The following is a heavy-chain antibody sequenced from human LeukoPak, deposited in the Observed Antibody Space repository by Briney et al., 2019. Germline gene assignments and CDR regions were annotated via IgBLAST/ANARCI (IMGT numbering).Heavy chain of an antibody. V-gene: IGHV3-21*01. D-gene: IGHD1-26*01. J-gene: IGHJ5*02. CDR1: GFTFSSYS. CDR3: ARLVGGSYPRFDP. CDR2: ISSSSNYI. Sequence: GGSLRLSCAASGFTFSSYSMNWVRQAPGKGLEWVSSISSSSNYIYYADSVKGRFTISRDNAKNSLYLQMSSLRAEDTAVYYCARLVGGSYPRFDPWGQGTLVTVSS.